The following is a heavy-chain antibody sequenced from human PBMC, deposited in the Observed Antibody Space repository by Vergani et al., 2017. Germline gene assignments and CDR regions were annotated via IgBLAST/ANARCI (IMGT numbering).Heavy chain of an antibody. CDR3: AASPRVWLGELLQNYYYYGMDV. CDR2: IVVGSGNT. V-gene: IGHV1-58*02. J-gene: IGHJ6*02. D-gene: IGHD3-10*01. Sequence: QMPLVQSGPEVKKPGTSVKVSCKASGFTFTSSAMQWVRHARGQRLEWIGWIVVGSGNTNYGQKFQEGVTITRDMSTSTAYMELSSLRSEDTAVYYCAASPRVWLGELLQNYYYYGMDVWGQGTTVTVSS. CDR1: GFTFTSSA.